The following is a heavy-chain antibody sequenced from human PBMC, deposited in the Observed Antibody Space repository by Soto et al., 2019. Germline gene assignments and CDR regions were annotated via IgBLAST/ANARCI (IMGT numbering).Heavy chain of an antibody. Sequence: SVKVSCKASGGTFSSYAISWVRQAPGQGLEWMGGIIPIFGTANYAQKFQGRVTITADESTGTAYMELSSLRSEDTAVYYCASLPVVVTAIDPLRGPNWGQGTLVTVSS. CDR2: IIPIFGTA. V-gene: IGHV1-69*13. J-gene: IGHJ4*02. CDR1: GGTFSSYA. CDR3: ASLPVVVTAIDPLRGPN. D-gene: IGHD2-21*02.